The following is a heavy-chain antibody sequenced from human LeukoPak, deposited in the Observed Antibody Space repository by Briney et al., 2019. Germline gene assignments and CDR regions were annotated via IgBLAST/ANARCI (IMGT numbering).Heavy chain of an antibody. CDR3: ARDYDSSGFYDY. D-gene: IGHD3-22*01. V-gene: IGHV3-21*01. CDR1: GFTFSIYS. CDR2: ISSSSSNI. Sequence: GGSLRLSCAASGFTFSIYSMNWVRQAPGKGLEWVSSISSSSSNIYYADSVKGRFTISRDNAKNSLYLQMDSLRAEDTAVYYCARDYDSSGFYDYWGQGTLVTVSS. J-gene: IGHJ4*02.